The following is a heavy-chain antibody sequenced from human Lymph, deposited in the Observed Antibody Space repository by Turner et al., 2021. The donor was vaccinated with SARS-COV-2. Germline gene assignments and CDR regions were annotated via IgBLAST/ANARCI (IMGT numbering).Heavy chain of an antibody. CDR2: ISYDGSNK. D-gene: IGHD3-10*01. CDR3: ARDSSGSGTLDY. CDR1: GFTFNNYP. V-gene: IGHV3-30-3*01. J-gene: IGHJ4*02. Sequence: QVQLVESGGGVVQPGGSLRLSCPASGFTFNNYPMHWVRQAPGKGLEWLAVISYDGSNKYYADSVKGRFTISRDNSKNTLYLQMNSLRAEDTAVYYCARDSSGSGTLDYWGQGTLVTVSS.